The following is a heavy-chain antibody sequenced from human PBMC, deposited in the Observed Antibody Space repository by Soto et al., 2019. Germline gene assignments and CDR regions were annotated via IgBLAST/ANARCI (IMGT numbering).Heavy chain of an antibody. CDR1: GFSFSSYS. V-gene: IGHV3-21*01. CDR3: AREPGRSDFGP. D-gene: IGHD3-10*01. CDR2: ISSSSSYI. J-gene: IGHJ5*02. Sequence: EVQLVESGGGLVKPGGSLRLSCAASGFSFSSYSMNWVRQAPGKGLEWVSSISSSSSYIYYADSVKGRFTISRDNAKNSLYLQMNSRRAEDTAVYYCAREPGRSDFGPWGQGTLVTVSS.